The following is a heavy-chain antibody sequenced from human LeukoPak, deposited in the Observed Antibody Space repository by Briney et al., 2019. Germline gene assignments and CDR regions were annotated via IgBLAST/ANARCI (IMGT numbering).Heavy chain of an antibody. J-gene: IGHJ4*02. D-gene: IGHD3-3*01. V-gene: IGHV3-23*01. Sequence: GGSLRLSCAASGFTFSSYAMSWVRQAPGKGLEWVSAISGSCGSTYYADSVKGRFTISRDNSKNTLYLQMNSLRAEDTAVYYCAKPLRPGGGTFWSGYYPFDYWGQGTLVTVSS. CDR1: GFTFSSYA. CDR3: AKPLRPGGGTFWSGYYPFDY. CDR2: ISGSCGST.